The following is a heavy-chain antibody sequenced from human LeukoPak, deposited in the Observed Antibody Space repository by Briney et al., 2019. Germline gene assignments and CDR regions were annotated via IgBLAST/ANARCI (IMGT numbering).Heavy chain of an antibody. Sequence: PSETLSLTCTVSGGSINSRSDYWGWIRQPPGKGLEWIGNVYYSGDTYYNTSLQSCVTISVDTSKSQFSLTLNSVTAADTAVYYCARCPYDLLTGFSKWSFDLWGRGALVTVSS. CDR2: VYYSGDT. CDR1: GGSINSRSDY. V-gene: IGHV4-39*01. CDR3: ARCPYDLLTGFSKWSFDL. J-gene: IGHJ2*01. D-gene: IGHD3-9*01.